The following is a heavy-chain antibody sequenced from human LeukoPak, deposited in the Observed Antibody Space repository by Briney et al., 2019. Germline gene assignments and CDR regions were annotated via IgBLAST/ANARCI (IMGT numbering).Heavy chain of an antibody. J-gene: IGHJ5*02. D-gene: IGHD1-26*01. Sequence: GESLKISCKGSGYSFTSYWIGWVREMPGKGLEWMGIIYPGDSDTRYSPSFQGQVTISADKSISTAYLQWSSLKASDTAMYYCARIDKSYYMRGRFYPWGQGTLVTVSS. CDR1: GYSFTSYW. CDR3: ARIDKSYYMRGRFYP. CDR2: IYPGDSDT. V-gene: IGHV5-51*01.